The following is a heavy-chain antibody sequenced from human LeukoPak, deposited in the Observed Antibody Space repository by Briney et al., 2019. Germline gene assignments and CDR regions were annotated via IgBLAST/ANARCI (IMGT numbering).Heavy chain of an antibody. V-gene: IGHV1-69*04. D-gene: IGHD3-10*01. CDR1: GGTFSSYA. J-gene: IGHJ5*02. Sequence: ASVKVSCKASGGTFSSYAIGWVRQAPGQGLEWMGRIIPILGLANYAQKFQGRVTITADKSTSTAYMELSSLRSEDTAVYYCARDGWFGESWFDPWGQGTLVTVSS. CDR2: IIPILGLA. CDR3: ARDGWFGESWFDP.